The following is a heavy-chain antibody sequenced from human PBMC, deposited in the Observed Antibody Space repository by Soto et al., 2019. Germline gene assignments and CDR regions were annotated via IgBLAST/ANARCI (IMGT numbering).Heavy chain of an antibody. CDR1: GFTCINAW. J-gene: IGHJ3*02. CDR2: IKSKTDGGTT. CDR3: TPQLLWFGDAFDI. Sequence: VGSLILSCASSGFTCINAWMSWVRQAPGKGLEWVGRIKSKTDGGTTDYAAPVKGRFTISRDDSKNTLYLQMNSLKTEDTAVYYCTPQLLWFGDAFDIWGQGTLVTVSS. V-gene: IGHV3-15*01. D-gene: IGHD3-10*01.